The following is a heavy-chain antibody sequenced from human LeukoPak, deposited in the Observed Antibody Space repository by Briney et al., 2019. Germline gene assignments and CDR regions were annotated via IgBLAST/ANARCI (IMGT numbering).Heavy chain of an antibody. CDR3: AREVDIGKLNNWFDP. V-gene: IGHV4-38-2*02. CDR1: GYSISSGYY. J-gene: IGHJ5*02. Sequence: PSETLSLTCTVSGYSISSGYYWGWIRQHPGKGLEWIGSIYHSGSTYYNPSLKSRVTISVDTSKNQFSLKLSSVTAADTAVYYCAREVDIGKLNNWFDPWGQGTLVTVSS. D-gene: IGHD5-12*01. CDR2: IYHSGST.